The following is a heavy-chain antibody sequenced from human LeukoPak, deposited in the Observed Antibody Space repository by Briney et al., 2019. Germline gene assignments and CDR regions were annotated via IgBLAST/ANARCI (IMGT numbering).Heavy chain of an antibody. CDR2: IHPSGGST. D-gene: IGHD5-18*01. V-gene: IGHV1-46*01. J-gene: IGHJ4*02. Sequence: GASVEISCKASGYTFTDYYMYWVRQAPGQGPECMGVIHPSGGSTTYAQKFQGRVTLTKDTATSTVYIELSSLRSDDTAVYYCARMAMDPVMVTNFFDLWGQGTLLTVSA. CDR1: GYTFTDYY. CDR3: ARMAMDPVMVTNFFDL.